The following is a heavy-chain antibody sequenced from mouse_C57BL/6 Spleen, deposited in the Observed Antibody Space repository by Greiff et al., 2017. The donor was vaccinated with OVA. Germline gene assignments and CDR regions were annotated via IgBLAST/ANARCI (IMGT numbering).Heavy chain of an antibody. Sequence: EVKVVESGGDLVKPGGSLKLSCAASGFTFSSYGMSWVRQTPDKRLEWVATISSGGSYTYYPDSVKGRFTISRDNAKNTLYLQMSSLKSEDTAMYYCARQDSCFDYWGQGTTLTVSS. CDR3: ARQDSCFDY. CDR2: ISSGGSYT. CDR1: GFTFSSYG. J-gene: IGHJ2*01. V-gene: IGHV5-6*01.